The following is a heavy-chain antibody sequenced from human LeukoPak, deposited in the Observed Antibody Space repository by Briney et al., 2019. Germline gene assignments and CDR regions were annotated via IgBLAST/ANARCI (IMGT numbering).Heavy chain of an antibody. CDR2: ISAYNGNT. V-gene: IGHV1-18*01. Sequence: ASVRVSCKASGYTFTSYGISWVRQAPGQGLEWMGWISAYNGNTNYAQKLQGRVTMTTDTSTSTAYMELRSLRSDDTAVYYCARDYSSVWYYYDSSGYKDYWGQGTLVTVSS. CDR1: GYTFTSYG. D-gene: IGHD3-22*01. CDR3: ARDYSSVWYYYDSSGYKDY. J-gene: IGHJ4*02.